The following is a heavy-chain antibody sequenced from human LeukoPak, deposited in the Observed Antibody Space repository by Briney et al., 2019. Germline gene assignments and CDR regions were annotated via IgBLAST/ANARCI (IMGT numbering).Heavy chain of an antibody. CDR1: GFTFSSYA. V-gene: IGHV3-30*04. CDR3: VAVAVPFDY. J-gene: IGHJ4*02. Sequence: GGSLRLSCAASGFTFSSYAMHWVRQAPGKGLEWEAVISYDGSNKYYADSVKGRFTISRDNSKNTLYLQMNSLRAEDTAVYYCVAVAVPFDYWGQGTLVTVSS. CDR2: ISYDGSNK. D-gene: IGHD6-19*01.